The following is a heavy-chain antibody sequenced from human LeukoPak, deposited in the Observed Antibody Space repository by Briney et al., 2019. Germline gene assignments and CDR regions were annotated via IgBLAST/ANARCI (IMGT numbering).Heavy chain of an antibody. Sequence: GGSLRLSCAASGFTFSSYAMGWVRQAPGKGLEWVSAISGSDGGTYYADSVKGRFTISRDNSKNTLYLQMNSLRAEDTAVYYCAKVARMSFDPWGQGTLVTVSS. J-gene: IGHJ5*02. D-gene: IGHD2-8*01. CDR1: GFTFSSYA. V-gene: IGHV3-23*01. CDR2: ISGSDGGT. CDR3: AKVARMSFDP.